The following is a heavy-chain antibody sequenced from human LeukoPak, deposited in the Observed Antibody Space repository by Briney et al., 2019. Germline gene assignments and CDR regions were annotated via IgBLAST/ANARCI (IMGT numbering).Heavy chain of an antibody. CDR2: IQQDGSEQ. Sequence: GESLKISCKGSGFTFSSYWMSWVRQAPGKGLEWVANIQQDGSEQYYVDSVKGRFTISRDNAKNSLYLQMNSLRAEDTALYYCARNYGGYSHWGQGTLVTVSS. J-gene: IGHJ4*02. CDR3: ARNYGGYSH. D-gene: IGHD4-23*01. V-gene: IGHV3-7*02. CDR1: GFTFSSYW.